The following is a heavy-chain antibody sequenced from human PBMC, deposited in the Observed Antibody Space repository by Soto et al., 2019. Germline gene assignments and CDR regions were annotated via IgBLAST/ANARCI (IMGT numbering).Heavy chain of an antibody. J-gene: IGHJ6*02. V-gene: IGHV1-2*02. Sequence: ASVKVSCTASGYTFTGYYMHWVRHAPGQGLEWMGWINPNSGGTNYAQKFQGRVTMTRDTSISTAYMELSRLRSDDTAVYYCARDRVILYYYYYYGMDVWGQGTTVTSP. CDR2: INPNSGGT. CDR3: ARDRVILYYYYYYGMDV. D-gene: IGHD3-16*02. CDR1: GYTFTGYY.